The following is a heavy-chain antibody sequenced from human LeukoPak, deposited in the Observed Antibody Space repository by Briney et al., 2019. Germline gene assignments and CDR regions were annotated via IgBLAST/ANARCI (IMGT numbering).Heavy chain of an antibody. Sequence: PGGSLRLSCAASGFSLSTYNMNWVRQAPGKGLEWIGSIYHSGSTYYNPSLKSRVTMSVDTSKNQFSLKLSSVTAADTAVYYCARDTAMDYWGQGTLVTVSS. CDR1: GFSLSTYN. J-gene: IGHJ4*02. CDR2: IYHSGST. D-gene: IGHD5-18*01. V-gene: IGHV4-38-2*02. CDR3: ARDTAMDY.